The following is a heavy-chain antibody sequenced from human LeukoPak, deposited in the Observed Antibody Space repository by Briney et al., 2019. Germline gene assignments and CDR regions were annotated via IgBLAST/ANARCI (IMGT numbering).Heavy chain of an antibody. CDR3: ARDGDSSGWYYSDLDP. V-gene: IGHV1-46*01. D-gene: IGHD6-19*01. Sequence: ASVKVSCKASGYTFTSYYMHWVRQAPGQGLEWMGIINPNGGSTSYAQKFQGRVTMTRDMSTSTVYMELSSLRSEDTAVYYCARDGDSSGWYYSDLDPWGQGTLVTVSS. J-gene: IGHJ5*02. CDR2: INPNGGST. CDR1: GYTFTSYY.